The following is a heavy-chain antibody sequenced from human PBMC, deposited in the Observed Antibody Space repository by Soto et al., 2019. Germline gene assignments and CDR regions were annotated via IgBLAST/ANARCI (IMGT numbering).Heavy chain of an antibody. J-gene: IGHJ6*02. CDR3: ARDLGQYDFWSGYYTGTTGFGV. Sequence: PGGSLRLSCAASGFTFSSYAMHWVRQAPGKGLEWVAVISYDGSNKYYADSVKGRFTISRDNSKNTLYLQMNSLRAEDTAVYYCARDLGQYDFWSGYYTGTTGFGVWGQGTTVTVSS. V-gene: IGHV3-30-3*01. CDR2: ISYDGSNK. CDR1: GFTFSSYA. D-gene: IGHD3-3*01.